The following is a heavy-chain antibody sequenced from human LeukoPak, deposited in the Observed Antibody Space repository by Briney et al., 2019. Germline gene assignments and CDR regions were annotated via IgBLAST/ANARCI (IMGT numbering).Heavy chain of an antibody. J-gene: IGHJ4*01. V-gene: IGHV4-61*02. CDR2: IYTSGST. CDR3: ARVYSHGYSDF. CDR1: GNSISSGDNY. D-gene: IGHD2-21*01. Sequence: SETLSLTCTVSGNSISSGDNYWSWIRQPAGKGLEWIGRIYTSGSTNYNPSLNSRVTISVDTSKNEFSLKLTSVTAADTAIYYCARVYSHGYSDFWGRGALVTVSS.